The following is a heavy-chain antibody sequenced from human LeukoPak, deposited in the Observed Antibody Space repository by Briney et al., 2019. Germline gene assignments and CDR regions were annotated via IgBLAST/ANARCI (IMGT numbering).Heavy chain of an antibody. CDR1: GYTFTGYY. CDR2: INPNSGGT. V-gene: IGHV1-2*02. CDR3: ARGPSPLRYFDWLLVDIVLVVAANRDQPFDY. J-gene: IGHJ4*02. D-gene: IGHD3-9*01. Sequence: ASVKVSCKASGYTFTGYYMHWVRRAPGQGLEWMGWINPNSGGTNYAQKFQGRVTMTRDTSISTAYMELSRLRSDDTAVYYCARGPSPLRYFDWLLVDIVLVVAANRDQPFDYWGQGTLVTVSS.